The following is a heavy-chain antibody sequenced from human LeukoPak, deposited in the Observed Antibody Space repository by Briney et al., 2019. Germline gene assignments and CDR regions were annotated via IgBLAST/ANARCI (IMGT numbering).Heavy chain of an antibody. J-gene: IGHJ4*02. CDR2: IYHSGST. CDR1: GVSISSSNW. CDR3: ARGSTSRIRKGFDY. D-gene: IGHD5/OR15-5a*01. Sequence: PSGTLSLTCAASGVSISSSNWWSWVRQPPGKVLEWIGEIYHSGSTNYNPSLKSRVTISVDKSKNQFSLKLSSVTAADTAVYYCARGSTSRIRKGFDYWGQGTLVTVSS. V-gene: IGHV4-4*02.